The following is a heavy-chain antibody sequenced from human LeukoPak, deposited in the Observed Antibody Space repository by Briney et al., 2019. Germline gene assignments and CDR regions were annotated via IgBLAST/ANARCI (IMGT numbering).Heavy chain of an antibody. CDR2: ISGSGGST. J-gene: IGHJ4*02. CDR3: AKRPKRGYSYGYYFDC. D-gene: IGHD5-18*01. V-gene: IGHV3-23*01. Sequence: PGGSLRLSCAASGFTFSSYAMSWVRQAPGKGLEWVSAISGSGGSTYYADSVKGRFTISRDNSKNTLYLQMNSLRAEDTAVYYCAKRPKRGYSYGYYFDCWGQGTLVTVSS. CDR1: GFTFSSYA.